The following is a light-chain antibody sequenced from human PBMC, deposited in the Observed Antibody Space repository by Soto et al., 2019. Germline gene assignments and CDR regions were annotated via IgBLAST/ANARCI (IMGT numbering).Light chain of an antibody. Sequence: EIVLTQSPGTLSLSPGERATLSCRASQSLSKNYLAWYQHKPGQAPRLLIHDASNRATGIPDRFSGSGSGTDFTLTISSLEPEDSAVYYCQQCVTAPLTFGPWTKVEI. CDR3: QQCVTAPLT. CDR1: QSLSKNY. J-gene: IGKJ1*01. CDR2: DAS. V-gene: IGKV3-20*01.